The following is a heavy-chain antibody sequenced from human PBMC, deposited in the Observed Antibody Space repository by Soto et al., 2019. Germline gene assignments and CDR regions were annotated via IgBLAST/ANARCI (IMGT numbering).Heavy chain of an antibody. D-gene: IGHD3-10*01. CDR2: INAGNGNT. V-gene: IGHV1-3*01. J-gene: IGHJ4*02. CDR3: VRGLIWFGELSPPSD. CDR1: GYTFISYA. Sequence: QAQLVQSGAEVKKPGASVKVSCWTSGYTFISYAIPWVRQAPGQRLEWMGWINAGNGNTKYAENFKGRLTISSDTSASTDNMELISLRSEATALYYCVRGLIWFGELSPPSDWGQGTLVTVAS.